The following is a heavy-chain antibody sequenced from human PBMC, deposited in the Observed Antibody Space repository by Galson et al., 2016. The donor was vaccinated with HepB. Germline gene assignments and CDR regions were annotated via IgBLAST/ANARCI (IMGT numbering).Heavy chain of an antibody. D-gene: IGHD1-20*01. CDR1: EFTFSIYA. Sequence: SLRLSCAASEFTFSIYAMNWVRQAPGKGLAWVSVITGNGGSTYYAGSVKGRFTISRDNSKNTLYLQMKSLRAEDTAVDNCAKDTDNWNQYYMDVWGQGTTVTVSS. V-gene: IGHV3-23*01. CDR2: ITGNGGST. CDR3: AKDTDNWNQYYMDV. J-gene: IGHJ6*03.